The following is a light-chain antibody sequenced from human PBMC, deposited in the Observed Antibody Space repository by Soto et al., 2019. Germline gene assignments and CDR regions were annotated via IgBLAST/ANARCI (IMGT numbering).Light chain of an antibody. CDR3: QQYGSSGT. V-gene: IGKV3-20*01. J-gene: IGKJ1*01. CDR2: GAS. Sequence: EIVLTQSPGTLSLSPGERATLSCRASQSVSNHYLAWYQQKPGQAPRLLIYGASNRATGIPDRFSGSGSGTDFTINISRMATKDFAVYDCQQYGSSGTFGHGTKVEIK. CDR1: QSVSNHY.